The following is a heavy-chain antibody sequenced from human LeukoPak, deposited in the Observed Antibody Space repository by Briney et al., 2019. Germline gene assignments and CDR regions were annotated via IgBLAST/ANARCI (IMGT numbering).Heavy chain of an antibody. Sequence: ASVKVSCKASGYTFTGYYMHWVRQAPGQGLEWMGRINPNSGGTNYAQKFQGRVTMTRDTSTSTVYMELSSLRSEDTAVYYCARGYYDSSGYYYPSWGVGQWGQGTLVTVSS. CDR2: INPNSGGT. V-gene: IGHV1-2*06. CDR1: GYTFTGYY. J-gene: IGHJ4*02. CDR3: ARGYYDSSGYYYPSWGVGQ. D-gene: IGHD3-22*01.